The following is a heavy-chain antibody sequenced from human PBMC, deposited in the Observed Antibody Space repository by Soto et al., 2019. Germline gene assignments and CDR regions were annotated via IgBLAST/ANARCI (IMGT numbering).Heavy chain of an antibody. CDR1: GFMFSAYS. CDR2: ITDDSSHI. D-gene: IGHD3-22*01. V-gene: IGHV3-21*01. Sequence: GGSLRLSCAASGFMFSAYSMTWVRQSPGKGLEWLESITDDSSHIDYADSVRGRLTVSRDKARKSGYLQMDSLGAEDTAIYYCATPYYYNHWGPGTLVTVSS. J-gene: IGHJ5*02. CDR3: ATPYYYNH.